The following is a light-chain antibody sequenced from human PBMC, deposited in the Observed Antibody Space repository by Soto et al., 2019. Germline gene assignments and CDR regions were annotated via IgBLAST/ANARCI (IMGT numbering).Light chain of an antibody. V-gene: IGLV2-14*01. CDR2: EVS. Sequence: QSALTQPASVSGSPGQSITISCTGTSSDIGSNNYVSWFQQRPGKVPTLIFYEVSNRPSGVSTHFSGSKSGNTASLTISGLLPEDEAEYYCSSYTTTTRLFGGGTKLTVL. CDR3: SSYTTTTRL. CDR1: SSDIGSNNY. J-gene: IGLJ3*02.